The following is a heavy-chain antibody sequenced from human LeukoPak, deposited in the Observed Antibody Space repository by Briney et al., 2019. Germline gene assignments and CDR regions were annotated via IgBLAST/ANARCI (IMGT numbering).Heavy chain of an antibody. J-gene: IGHJ4*02. Sequence: SVKVSCKASGGTFSSYAISWVRQAPGQGLEWIGGIIPIFGTANYAQKFQGRVTITADESTSTAYMELSSLRSEDTAVYYCARGQVVGLFTYYFDYWGQGTLVTVSS. D-gene: IGHD2-15*01. V-gene: IGHV1-69*01. CDR2: IIPIFGTA. CDR3: ARGQVVGLFTYYFDY. CDR1: GGTFSSYA.